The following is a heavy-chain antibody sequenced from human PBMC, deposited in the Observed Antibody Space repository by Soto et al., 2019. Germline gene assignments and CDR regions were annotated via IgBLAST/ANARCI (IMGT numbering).Heavy chain of an antibody. J-gene: IGHJ4*02. CDR2: IFSSGST. CDR1: GDSISSFS. Sequence: QVQLQESGPRLVKPSETLSLTCTVSGDSISSFSWTWIRQPPGKGLERVGYIFSSGSTNYNPSLKSRITMSVDTSDNQFSLKLTSVTAADTAVYDCSRVAYGSSTPWRPIGYFEYWGQGTLVTVSS. CDR3: SRVAYGSSTPWRPIGYFEY. D-gene: IGHD2-2*01. V-gene: IGHV4-59*01.